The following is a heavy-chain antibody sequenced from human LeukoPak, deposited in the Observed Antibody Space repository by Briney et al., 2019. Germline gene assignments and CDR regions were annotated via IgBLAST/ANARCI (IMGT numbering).Heavy chain of an antibody. CDR1: GGTFSSYA. V-gene: IGHV1-69*04. D-gene: IGHD2-21*02. Sequence: SVKVSCKASGGTFSSYAISWVRQAPGQGLEWMGRIIPILGIANYAQKFQGRVTITADKSTSTAYMELSSLRSEDTAVYYCARDSYCGGDCYSRWYFDLWGRGTLVTVSS. J-gene: IGHJ2*01. CDR2: IIPILGIA. CDR3: ARDSYCGGDCYSRWYFDL.